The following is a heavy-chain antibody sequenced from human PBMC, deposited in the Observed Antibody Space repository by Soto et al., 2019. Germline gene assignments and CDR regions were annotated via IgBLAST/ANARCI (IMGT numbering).Heavy chain of an antibody. CDR2: IYWDDDK. D-gene: IGHD4-17*01. J-gene: IGHJ4*02. Sequence: QITLKESGPTLVKPTQTLTLTCTFSGFSISTAGVAVGWIRQPPGKALDWLALIYWDDDKRYSPSLKSRLTXTXXTSKNQVVLTLTNMDPVDTATYYCAHTHYGNYFDYWGQGTLVTVSP. CDR3: AHTHYGNYFDY. CDR1: GFSISTAGVA. V-gene: IGHV2-5*02.